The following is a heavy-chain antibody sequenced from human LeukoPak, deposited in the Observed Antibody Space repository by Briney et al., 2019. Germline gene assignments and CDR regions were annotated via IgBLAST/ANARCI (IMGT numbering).Heavy chain of an antibody. CDR3: ARKTVGATSGYYFDY. CDR2: INHSGST. Sequence: PSETLSLTCAVYGGSFSGYYWSWIRQPPGKGLEWIGEINHSGSTNYNPSPKSRVTISVDTSKNQFSLKLSSVTAADTAVYYCARKTVGATSGYYFDYWGQGTLVTVSS. V-gene: IGHV4-34*01. J-gene: IGHJ4*02. CDR1: GGSFSGYY. D-gene: IGHD1-26*01.